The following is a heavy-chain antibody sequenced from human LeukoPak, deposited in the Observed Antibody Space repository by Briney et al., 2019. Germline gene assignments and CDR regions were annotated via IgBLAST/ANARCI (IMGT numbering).Heavy chain of an antibody. CDR3: ARARRVNPYYYDSSGYYCLFDY. D-gene: IGHD3-22*01. J-gene: IGHJ4*02. Sequence: SETLSLTCAVYGGSFSGYYWSWIRQPPGKGLEWIGEINHSGSTNYNPSLKSRVTISVDTSTNQFSLKLSSVTAADTAVYYCARARRVNPYYYDSSGYYCLFDYWGQGALVTVSS. CDR2: INHSGST. V-gene: IGHV4-34*01. CDR1: GGSFSGYY.